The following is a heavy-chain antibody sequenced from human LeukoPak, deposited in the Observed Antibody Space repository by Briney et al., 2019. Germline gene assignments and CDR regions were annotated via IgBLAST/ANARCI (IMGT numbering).Heavy chain of an antibody. J-gene: IGHJ4*02. CDR1: GGSISSSNW. Sequence: PSETLSLTCAVSGGSISSSNWWSWVRQPPGKGLEWIGEIYHSGSTNYNPSLKSRVTISVDKSKNQFSLKLSSVTAADTAVYYCAGKGYGDYNRIFHYWGQGTLVTVSS. V-gene: IGHV4-4*02. CDR2: IYHSGST. CDR3: AGKGYGDYNRIFHY. D-gene: IGHD4-17*01.